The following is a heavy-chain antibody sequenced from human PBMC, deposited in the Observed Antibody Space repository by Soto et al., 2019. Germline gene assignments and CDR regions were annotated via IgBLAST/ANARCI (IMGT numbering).Heavy chain of an antibody. D-gene: IGHD3-10*01. V-gene: IGHV4-31*03. CDR1: CGSISSGGYY. J-gene: IGHJ6*02. Sequence: PSETLSLTCTVSCGSISSGGYYWSWIRQHPGEGLEWIGFIYYSGRTYYNPSLKSRVTISVDTSKNHFSLKLSSVTAADTAVYYCARSRFTMVTTVVRDYYGMDVWGQGTTVTVSS. CDR3: ARSRFTMVTTVVRDYYGMDV. CDR2: IYYSGRT.